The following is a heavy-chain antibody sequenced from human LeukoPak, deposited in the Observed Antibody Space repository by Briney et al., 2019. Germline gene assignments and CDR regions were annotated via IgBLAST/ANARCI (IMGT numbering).Heavy chain of an antibody. J-gene: IGHJ6*03. V-gene: IGHV4-39*01. Sequence: KPSETLSLTCTVSVGSISSSSYYWGWIRQPPGKGLEWIGSIYYSGSTYYNPSLKSRVTISVDPSKNQFSLKLSSVTAADTAVYYCARHSGYSYGYAYYYYYMDVWGKGTTVTVSS. CDR3: ARHSGYSYGYAYYYYYMDV. CDR1: VGSISSSSYY. D-gene: IGHD5-18*01. CDR2: IYYSGST.